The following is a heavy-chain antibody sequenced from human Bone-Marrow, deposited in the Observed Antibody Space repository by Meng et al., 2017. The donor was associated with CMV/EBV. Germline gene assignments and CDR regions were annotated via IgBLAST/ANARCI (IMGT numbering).Heavy chain of an antibody. CDR3: AREGGIVGAIGAFDI. CDR1: GHTFTRYN. Sequence: SVKVSCKASGHTFTRYNINWVRQAPGQGLEWMGGIIPIFGTANYAQKFQGRVTINTDESTSTAYMELSSLRYEDTAVYYCAREGGIVGAIGAFDIWGQGTLVTVSS. CDR2: IIPIFGTA. V-gene: IGHV1-69*05. D-gene: IGHD1-26*01. J-gene: IGHJ3*02.